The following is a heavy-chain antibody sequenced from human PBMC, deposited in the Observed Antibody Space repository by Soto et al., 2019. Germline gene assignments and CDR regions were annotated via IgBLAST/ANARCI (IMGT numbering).Heavy chain of an antibody. Sequence: ASVKVSCKASGYTFTSYGISWVRQAPGQGLEWMGWISAYNGNTNYAQKLQGRVTMTTGTSTSTAYMELRSLRSDDTAVYYCARVPVRGVLENYYGMDVWGQGTTVTVSS. CDR1: GYTFTSYG. V-gene: IGHV1-18*01. D-gene: IGHD3-10*01. CDR3: ARVPVRGVLENYYGMDV. CDR2: ISAYNGNT. J-gene: IGHJ6*02.